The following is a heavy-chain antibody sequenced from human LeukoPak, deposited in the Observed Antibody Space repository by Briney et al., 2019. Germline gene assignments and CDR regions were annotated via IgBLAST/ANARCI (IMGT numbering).Heavy chain of an antibody. CDR1: GGTFSSYA. V-gene: IGHV1-69*13. Sequence: GASVKVSCTASGGTFSSYAISWVRQAPGQGLEWMGGIIPIFGTANYAQKFQGRVTITADESTSTAYMELSSLRSEDTAVYYCARDNYYGSGSYPLDYGMDVWGQGTTVTVSS. CDR2: IIPIFGTA. D-gene: IGHD3-10*01. J-gene: IGHJ6*02. CDR3: ARDNYYGSGSYPLDYGMDV.